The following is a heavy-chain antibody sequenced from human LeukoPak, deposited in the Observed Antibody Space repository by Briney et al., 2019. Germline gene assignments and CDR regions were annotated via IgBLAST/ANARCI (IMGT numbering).Heavy chain of an antibody. CDR1: GGSISSYY. CDR3: ARSEHHDAFDI. CDR2: IYYSGST. D-gene: IGHD1-14*01. V-gene: IGHV4-59*08. Sequence: PSETLSPTCTVSGGSISSYYWSWIRQPPGKGLEWIGYIYYSGSTNYNPSLKSRVTISVDTSKNQFSLKLSSVTAADTAVYYCARSEHHDAFDIWGQGTMVTVSS. J-gene: IGHJ3*02.